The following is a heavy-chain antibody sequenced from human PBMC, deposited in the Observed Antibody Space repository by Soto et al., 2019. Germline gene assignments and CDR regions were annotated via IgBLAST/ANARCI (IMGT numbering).Heavy chain of an antibody. CDR1: GYTLTELS. J-gene: IGHJ6*02. Sequence: GASVKVSCKVSGYTLTELSMHWVRQAPGKGLEWMGGFDPEDGETIYAQKFQGRVTMTEDTSTDTAYMELSSLRSEDTAVYYCATTRTRRDSSSLDYYGMDVWGQGTTVTVS. CDR3: ATTRTRRDSSSLDYYGMDV. V-gene: IGHV1-24*01. CDR2: FDPEDGET. D-gene: IGHD6-6*01.